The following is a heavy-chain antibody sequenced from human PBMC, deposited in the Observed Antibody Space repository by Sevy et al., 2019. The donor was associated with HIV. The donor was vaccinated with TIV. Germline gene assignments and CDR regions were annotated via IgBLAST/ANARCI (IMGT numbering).Heavy chain of an antibody. CDR1: GGTFSSYG. CDR2: IIPIRGTV. D-gene: IGHD6-19*01. Sequence: ASVKVSCKASGGTFSSYGISWVRQAPGQGLEWMGGIIPIRGTVNYAQKFQGRVTITADESTKTAYMELSSLRSEDTALYYCARGGGNGWYYFDYWGQETLVTVSS. J-gene: IGHJ4*02. CDR3: ARGGGNGWYYFDY. V-gene: IGHV1-69*13.